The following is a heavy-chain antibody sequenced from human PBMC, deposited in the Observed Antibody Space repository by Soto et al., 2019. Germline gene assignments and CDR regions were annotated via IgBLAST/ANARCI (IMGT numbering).Heavy chain of an antibody. J-gene: IGHJ4*02. CDR3: AKEGSSSLYYFDY. CDR1: GFTFSSYA. D-gene: IGHD6-6*01. CDR2: ISGSGGST. V-gene: IGHV3-23*01. Sequence: EVQLLESGGGLVQPGGSLRLSCAASGFTFSSYAMSWVRQAPGKGLEWVSTISGSGGSTYYADSVKGRFTISRDNSKDTLYVQMNRLRGEDTAVYYCAKEGSSSLYYFDYWGQGTLVTVSS.